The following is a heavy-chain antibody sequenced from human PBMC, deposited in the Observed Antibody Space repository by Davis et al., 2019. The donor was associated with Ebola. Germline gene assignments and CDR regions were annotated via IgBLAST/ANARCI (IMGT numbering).Heavy chain of an antibody. CDR1: GYSISSGYY. J-gene: IGHJ4*02. V-gene: IGHV4-38-2*02. Sequence: MPSETLSLTCTVSGYSISSGYYWGWIRQPPGKGLEWIGSIYYSGSTYYNPSLKSRVTISVDTSKNQFSLKLSSVTAADTAVYYCDDGSGSWGQGTLVTVSS. CDR3: DDGSGS. D-gene: IGHD3-22*01. CDR2: IYYSGST.